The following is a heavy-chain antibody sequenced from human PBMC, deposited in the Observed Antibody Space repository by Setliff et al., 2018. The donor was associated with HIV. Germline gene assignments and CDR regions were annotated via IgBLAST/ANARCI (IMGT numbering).Heavy chain of an antibody. CDR1: GYSISSGYY. CDR2: IYHSGST. J-gene: IGHJ4*02. D-gene: IGHD5-18*01. CDR3: ARTLRAAAMGYFDY. V-gene: IGHV4-38-2*01. Sequence: PSETLSLTCAVSGYSISSGYYWGWIRQPPGKGLEWIGSIYHSGSTYNNPSLKSRVTISVDTSKNQFSLKLTSVTAADTAVYYCARTLRAAAMGYFDYWGRGTQVTVSS.